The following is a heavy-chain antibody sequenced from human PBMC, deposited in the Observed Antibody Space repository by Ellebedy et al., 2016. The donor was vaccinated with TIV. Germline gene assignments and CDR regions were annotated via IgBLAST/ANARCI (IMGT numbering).Heavy chain of an antibody. CDR1: GYTFTGYY. CDR3: AREGGAYYFDY. V-gene: IGHV1-18*04. CDR2: ISAYNGNT. J-gene: IGHJ4*02. Sequence: AASVKVSCKASGYTFTGYYMHWVRQAPGQGLEWMGSISAYNGNTNYAQKLQGRVTMTTDTSTSTAYMELRSLRSDDTAVYYCAREGGAYYFDYWGQGTLVTVSS. D-gene: IGHD1-26*01.